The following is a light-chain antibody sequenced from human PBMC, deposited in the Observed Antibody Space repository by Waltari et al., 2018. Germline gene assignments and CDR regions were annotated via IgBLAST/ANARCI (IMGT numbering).Light chain of an antibody. Sequence: QSALTQPPSVSGSPGQSVAISCTGTSSDVGSGNRDCWYQQPPGTAPKLMIYEVSKRPSGVPDRFSGSKSGNTASLTISGLQAEDEADYYCSSYTTSNTFVFGTGTKVTVL. V-gene: IGLV2-18*02. CDR1: SSDVGSGNR. CDR3: SSYTTSNTFV. CDR2: EVS. J-gene: IGLJ1*01.